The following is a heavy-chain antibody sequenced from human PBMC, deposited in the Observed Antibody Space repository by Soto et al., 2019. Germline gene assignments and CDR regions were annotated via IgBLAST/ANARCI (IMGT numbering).Heavy chain of an antibody. CDR2: ISYDGSNK. D-gene: IGHD3-10*01. J-gene: IGHJ4*02. V-gene: IGHV3-30-3*01. CDR1: GFTFSSYA. CDR3: AREIGSGRLFDY. Sequence: VGSLRLSCAASGFTFSSYAMHWVRQAPGKGLEWVAVISYDGSNKYYADSVKGRFTISRDNSKNTLYLQMNSLRAEDTAVYYCAREIGSGRLFDYWGQGTLVTVSS.